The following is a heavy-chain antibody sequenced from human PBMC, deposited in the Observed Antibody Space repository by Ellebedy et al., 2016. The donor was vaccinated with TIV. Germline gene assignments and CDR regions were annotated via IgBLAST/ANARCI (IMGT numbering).Heavy chain of an antibody. V-gene: IGHV1-3*01. D-gene: IGHD3-16*01. CDR3: ARDSLMVSFGGVPDY. Sequence: AASVKVSCKASGYTFTAYGIHWVRQAPGQRLEWMGWIKAGDDHTKYSQKFLGRVTLARDTSVSTAYMVLSSLRSEDTAVYYCARDSLMVSFGGVPDYWGQGTLVTVSS. CDR1: GYTFTAYG. J-gene: IGHJ4*02. CDR2: IKAGDDHT.